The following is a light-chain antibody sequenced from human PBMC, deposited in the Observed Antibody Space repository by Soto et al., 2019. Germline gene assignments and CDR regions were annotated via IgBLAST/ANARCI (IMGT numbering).Light chain of an antibody. Sequence: TVMTQSPATLSVSVGERVTLSCRASQSVRNTLAWYQQKPGQAPRLLIYGASTRATDVPARFSGSGSGTEFTLTNSGLQSEDFAVYYCQEYDNWPPWTFGQGTNVDIK. V-gene: IGKV3-15*01. CDR1: QSVRNT. CDR2: GAS. CDR3: QEYDNWPPWT. J-gene: IGKJ1*01.